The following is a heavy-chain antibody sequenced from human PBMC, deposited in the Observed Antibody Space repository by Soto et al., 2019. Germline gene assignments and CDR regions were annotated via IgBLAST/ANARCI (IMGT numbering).Heavy chain of an antibody. V-gene: IGHV3-23*01. CDR3: AKDQGSSWYEIDY. Sequence: EVQLLESGGGLVQPGGSLRLSCAASGFTFSNYAVTWVRQAPGKGLDWVSTISGSGGSTYYAHSVKGRFTISRDNSKNTLYLQMNSLRAEDTAVYYCAKDQGSSWYEIDYWGQGTLVTVSS. D-gene: IGHD6-13*01. J-gene: IGHJ4*02. CDR2: ISGSGGST. CDR1: GFTFSNYA.